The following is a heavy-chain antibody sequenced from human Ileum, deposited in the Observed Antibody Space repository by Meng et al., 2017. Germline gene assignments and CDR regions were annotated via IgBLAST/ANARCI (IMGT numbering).Heavy chain of an antibody. J-gene: IGHJ4*02. Sequence: QENLVGSGGGVVQPGTSLRLSCAASGFTFRSYGMHWVRQAPGKGLEWVAVIWFDGSKTYYADSVKGRFTVSRDNSKNTLYLQMNSLRADDTAVHYCARYRSGSSDYWGPGTLVTVSS. CDR3: ARYRSGSSDY. V-gene: IGHV3-33*01. CDR1: GFTFRSYG. D-gene: IGHD6-19*01. CDR2: IWFDGSKT.